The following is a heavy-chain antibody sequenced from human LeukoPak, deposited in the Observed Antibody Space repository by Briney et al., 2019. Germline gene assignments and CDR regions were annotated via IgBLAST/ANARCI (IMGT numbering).Heavy chain of an antibody. J-gene: IGHJ6*03. Sequence: ASVKVSCKASGYTFTGYYMHWVRQAPGQGLEWMGWINPNSGGTNYAQKSQGRVTMTRETSISTAYMELSRLRSDDTAVYYCARGNSSSWYGDYYYYYMDVWGKGTTVTVSS. D-gene: IGHD6-13*01. CDR2: INPNSGGT. CDR1: GYTFTGYY. CDR3: ARGNSSSWYGDYYYYYMDV. V-gene: IGHV1-2*02.